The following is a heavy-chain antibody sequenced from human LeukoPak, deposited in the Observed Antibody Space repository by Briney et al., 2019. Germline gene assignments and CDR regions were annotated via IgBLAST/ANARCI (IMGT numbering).Heavy chain of an antibody. V-gene: IGHV3-30*18. CDR3: ANSGDDYVWGSYLDY. CDR2: ISYDGSNK. D-gene: IGHD3-16*02. CDR1: GFTFSSYG. J-gene: IGHJ4*02. Sequence: GGSLRLSCAASGFTFSSYGMHWVRQAPGKGLEWVAVISYDGSNKYYAVSVKGRFTISRDNSKNTLYLQMNSLRAEDTAVYYCANSGDDYVWGSYLDYWGQGTLVTVSS.